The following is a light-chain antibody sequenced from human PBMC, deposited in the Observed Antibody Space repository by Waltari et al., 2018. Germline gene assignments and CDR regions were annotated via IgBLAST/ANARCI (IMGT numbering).Light chain of an antibody. CDR3: QHYGNWPMST. V-gene: IGKV3-15*01. CDR2: GAS. Sequence: EIVMTQSPATLSVSPGERVTLSCRASQSVSNTLAWYQQKPGQAPRLLIYGASTRASVIPARFSGSGSGTEFTLTISSLQSEDFAVYSCQHYGNWPMSTFGQGTKVEI. CDR1: QSVSNT. J-gene: IGKJ2*01.